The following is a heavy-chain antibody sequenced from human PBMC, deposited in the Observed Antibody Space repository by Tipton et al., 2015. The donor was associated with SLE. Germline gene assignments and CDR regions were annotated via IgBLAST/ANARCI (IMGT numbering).Heavy chain of an antibody. Sequence: TLSLTCAVHGGSFSGYYWSWIRQPPGKGLEWIGEINHSGSTNYNPSLKSRVTISVDTSKNQFSLKLSSVTAADTAVYYCAGRYSGPGGYFDYWGQGTLVTVSS. D-gene: IGHD5-12*01. CDR1: GGSFSGYY. CDR3: AGRYSGPGGYFDY. J-gene: IGHJ4*02. CDR2: INHSGST. V-gene: IGHV4-34*01.